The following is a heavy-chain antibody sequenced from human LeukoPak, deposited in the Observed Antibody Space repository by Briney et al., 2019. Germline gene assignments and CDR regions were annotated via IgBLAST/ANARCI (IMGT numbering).Heavy chain of an antibody. CDR2: IYYSGST. CDR1: GGSISSSSYY. CDR3: ASHGLLGYCSSTSCFPNSWFDP. D-gene: IGHD2-2*01. Sequence: SETLSLTCTVSGGSISSSSYYWGWIRQPPGEGLEWIGSIYYSGSTYYNPSLKSRVTISVDTSKNQFSLKLSSVTAADTAVYYCASHGLLGYCSSTSCFPNSWFDPWGQGTLVTVSS. V-gene: IGHV4-39*07. J-gene: IGHJ5*02.